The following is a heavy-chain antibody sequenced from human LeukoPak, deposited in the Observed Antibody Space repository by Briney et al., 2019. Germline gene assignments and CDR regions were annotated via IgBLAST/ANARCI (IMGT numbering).Heavy chain of an antibody. CDR2: IYYSGST. D-gene: IGHD3-10*01. CDR3: ARGYYGSGSYREFDY. V-gene: IGHV4-30-4*07. J-gene: IGHJ4*02. CDR1: GGSISSGGYS. Sequence: SETLSLTCAVSGGSISSGGYSWSWIRQPPGKGLEWIGYIYYSGSTYYNPSLKSRVTISVDTSKNQFSLKLSSVTAADTAVYYCARGYYGSGSYREFDYWGQGTLVTVSS.